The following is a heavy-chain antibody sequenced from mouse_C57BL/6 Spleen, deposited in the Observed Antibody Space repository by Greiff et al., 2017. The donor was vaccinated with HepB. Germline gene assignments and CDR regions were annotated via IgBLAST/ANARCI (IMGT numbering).Heavy chain of an antibody. CDR2: ISTYYGDA. J-gene: IGHJ1*03. Sequence: VKVVESGPELVRPGVSVKISCKGSGYTFTDYAMHWVKQSHAKSLESIGVISTYYGDASYNQKFKDKATMTVDKSSSTAYMELARLTSEDSAVYYCARTQKGYFDVWGTGTTVTVSS. V-gene: IGHV1-67*01. CDR1: GYTFTDYA. CDR3: ARTQKGYFDV.